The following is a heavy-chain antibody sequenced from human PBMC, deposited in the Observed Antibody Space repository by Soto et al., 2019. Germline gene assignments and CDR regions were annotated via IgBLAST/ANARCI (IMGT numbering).Heavy chain of an antibody. J-gene: IGHJ4*02. D-gene: IGHD3-16*01. Sequence: QVQLVQSGAEVMKPGSSVKVSCKASGGTLSNYAISWVRQAPGHGLEWMGGIIPIFGTASYAQKFQGRVTITANESTSTAYLELSSLRSEDTAVYYCARDRSWDYFDYWGQGTLVTVS. V-gene: IGHV1-69*01. CDR1: GGTLSNYA. CDR2: IIPIFGTA. CDR3: ARDRSWDYFDY.